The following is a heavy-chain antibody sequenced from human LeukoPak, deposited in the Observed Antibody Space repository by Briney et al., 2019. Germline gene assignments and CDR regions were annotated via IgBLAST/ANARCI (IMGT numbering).Heavy chain of an antibody. V-gene: IGHV1-24*01. CDR2: FDPEDGET. J-gene: IGHJ3*02. CDR3: ARSLTDEVDAFDI. CDR1: GYNLTELS. Sequence: ASVKVSCKVSGYNLTELSMHWVRQAPGKGLEGMGNFDPEDGETIYAQKFQGRVTMTEDTSTDTAYMELSSLRSEDTAVYYCARSLTDEVDAFDIWGQGTMVTVSS. D-gene: IGHD5-24*01.